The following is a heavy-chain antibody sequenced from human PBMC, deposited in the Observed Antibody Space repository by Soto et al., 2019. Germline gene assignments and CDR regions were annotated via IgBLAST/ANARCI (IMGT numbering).Heavy chain of an antibody. Sequence: GESLKISCKGSGYSFTSYWIGWVRQMPGKGLEWMGIIYPGDSDTRYSPSFQGQVTISADKSISTAYLQWSSLKASDTAMYYCARHNGIMITFGGVIAPDYWGQGTLVTVSS. CDR1: GYSFTSYW. J-gene: IGHJ4*02. CDR3: ARHNGIMITFGGVIAPDY. CDR2: IYPGDSDT. V-gene: IGHV5-51*01. D-gene: IGHD3-16*02.